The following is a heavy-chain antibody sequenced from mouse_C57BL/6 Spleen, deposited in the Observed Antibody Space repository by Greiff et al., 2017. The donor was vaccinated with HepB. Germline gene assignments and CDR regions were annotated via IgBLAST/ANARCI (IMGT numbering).Heavy chain of an antibody. V-gene: IGHV1-59*01. CDR1: GYTFTSYW. J-gene: IGHJ1*03. CDR3: ARRYYYGSSYVFDV. D-gene: IGHD1-1*01. Sequence: QVQLQQPGAELVRPGTSVKLSCKASGYTFTSYWMHWVKQRPGQGLEWIGVIDPSDSYTNYNQKFKGKATLTVDTSSSTAYMQLSSLTSEDSAVYYWARRYYYGSSYVFDVWGTGTTVTVSS. CDR2: IDPSDSYT.